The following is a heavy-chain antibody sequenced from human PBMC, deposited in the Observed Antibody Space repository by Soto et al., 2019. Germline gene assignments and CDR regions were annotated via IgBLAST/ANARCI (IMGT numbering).Heavy chain of an antibody. J-gene: IGHJ2*01. D-gene: IGHD2-21*01. CDR3: ARVPGYSIGDL. CDR2: INAGNGNT. CDR1: GYTFTSYA. Sequence: QVQLVQSGAEVKKPGASVKVSCKASGYTFTSYAMHWVRQAPGQRLEWMGWINAGNGNTKYSQKFQGRVTITMDTSASSAYMELSSLRSEDTAVYYCARVPGYSIGDLWGRGTLVTVSS. V-gene: IGHV1-3*01.